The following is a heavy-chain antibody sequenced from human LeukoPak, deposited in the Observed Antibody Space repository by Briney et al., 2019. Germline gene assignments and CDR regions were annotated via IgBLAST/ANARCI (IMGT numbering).Heavy chain of an antibody. D-gene: IGHD1-26*01. Sequence: GGSLRLSCAASGFTFSDYYMSWIRQAPGKGLEWVSYISSSSSYTNYADSVKGRFTISRDNAKNSLYLQMNSLRAEDTAVYYCAREKLGTGAHYYYGMDVRGKGTTVTVSS. J-gene: IGHJ6*04. CDR3: AREKLGTGAHYYYGMDV. CDR1: GFTFSDYY. CDR2: ISSSSSYT. V-gene: IGHV3-11*06.